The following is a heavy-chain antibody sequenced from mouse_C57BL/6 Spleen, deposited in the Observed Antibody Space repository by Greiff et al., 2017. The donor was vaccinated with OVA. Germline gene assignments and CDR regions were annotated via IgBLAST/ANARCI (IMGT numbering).Heavy chain of an antibody. CDR2: ISYDGSN. J-gene: IGHJ3*01. D-gene: IGHD2-4*01. CDR1: GYSITSGYY. Sequence: EVKVEESGPGLVKPSQSLSLTCSVTGYSITSGYYWNWIRQFPGNKLEWMGYISYDGSNNYNPSLKNRISITRDTSKNQFFLKLNSVTTEDTATYYCARVRDYDGWFAYWGQGTLVTVSA. V-gene: IGHV3-6*01. CDR3: ARVRDYDGWFAY.